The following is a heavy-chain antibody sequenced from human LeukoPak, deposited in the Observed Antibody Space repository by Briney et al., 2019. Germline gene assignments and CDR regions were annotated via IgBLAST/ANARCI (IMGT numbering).Heavy chain of an antibody. Sequence: PGGSLRLSCAASGFTFSSYAMSWVRQAPGKGLEWVSAISGSGGSTYYADSVKGRFTISRDNSKNTLYLQMNSLRAEDTAVYYCAKTRDKPSSGTGDDYWGQGTLVTVSS. CDR2: ISGSGGST. CDR1: GFTFSSYA. J-gene: IGHJ4*02. V-gene: IGHV3-23*01. D-gene: IGHD2-21*02. CDR3: AKTRDKPSSGTGDDY.